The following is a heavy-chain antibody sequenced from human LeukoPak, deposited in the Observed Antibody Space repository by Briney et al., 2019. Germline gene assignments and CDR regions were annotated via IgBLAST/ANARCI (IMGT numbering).Heavy chain of an antibody. CDR3: APSPYSSSWYDWFDP. CDR2: IYSGGST. Sequence: PGGSLRLSCAASGFTVSSNYMSWVRQAPGKGLEWVSVIYSGGSTYYADSVKGRFTISRDNSKNTLYLQMNSLRAEDTAVYYCAPSPYSSSWYDWFDPWGQGTLVTVSS. D-gene: IGHD6-13*01. V-gene: IGHV3-53*01. J-gene: IGHJ5*02. CDR1: GFTVSSNY.